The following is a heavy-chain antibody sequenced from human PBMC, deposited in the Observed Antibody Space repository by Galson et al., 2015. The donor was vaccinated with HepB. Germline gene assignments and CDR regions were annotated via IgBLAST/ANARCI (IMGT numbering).Heavy chain of an antibody. CDR2: ISGSGGST. Sequence: SLRLSCAASGFTFSSYAMSWVRQAPGKGLEWVSAISGSGGSTYYADSVKGRFTISRDNSKNTLYLQMNSLRAEDTAVYYCAKLPTLYYYYGMDVWGQGTTVTVSS. CDR3: AKLPTLYYYYGMDV. J-gene: IGHJ6*02. CDR1: GFTFSSYA. V-gene: IGHV3-23*01.